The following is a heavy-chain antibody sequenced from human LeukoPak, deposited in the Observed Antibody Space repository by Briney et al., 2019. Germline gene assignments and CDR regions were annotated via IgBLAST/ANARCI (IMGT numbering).Heavy chain of an antibody. CDR2: IKQDGSEK. Sequence: GGSLRLSCAASGFTFSSYWMSWVRQAPGKVLEWVANIKQDGSEKYYVDSVKGRFAISRDNAKNSLYLQMNSLRAEDTAVYYCARNYDILTGYTYYFDYWGQGTLVTVSS. CDR1: GFTFSSYW. J-gene: IGHJ4*02. D-gene: IGHD3-9*01. V-gene: IGHV3-7*01. CDR3: ARNYDILTGYTYYFDY.